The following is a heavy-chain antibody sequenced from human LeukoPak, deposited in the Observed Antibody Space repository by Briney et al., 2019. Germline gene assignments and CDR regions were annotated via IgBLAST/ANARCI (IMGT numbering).Heavy chain of an antibody. D-gene: IGHD6-13*01. J-gene: IGHJ4*02. V-gene: IGHV1-46*01. Sequence: ASVKVSCKASGGTFSSYAISWVRQAPGQGLEWMGIINPTGGSTTYAQKFQGRVTMTRDTSTSTVYMELSSLRSDDTAVYYCARTAAGLFDYWGKGTLVTVS. CDR3: ARTAAGLFDY. CDR1: GGTFSSYA. CDR2: INPTGGST.